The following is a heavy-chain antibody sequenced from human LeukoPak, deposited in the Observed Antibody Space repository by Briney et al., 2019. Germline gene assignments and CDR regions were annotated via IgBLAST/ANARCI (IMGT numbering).Heavy chain of an antibody. D-gene: IGHD3-10*01. CDR1: GYTFTGYY. Sequence: ASVKVSCKASGYTFTGYYMHWVRQAPGQGLEWMGWINPNSGGTNYAQKFQGRVTMTRDTSISTAYMELSRLRSDDTAVYYCAREYYYGSGNYYNRIDYWGQGTLVTVSS. V-gene: IGHV1-2*02. J-gene: IGHJ4*02. CDR2: INPNSGGT. CDR3: AREYYYGSGNYYNRIDY.